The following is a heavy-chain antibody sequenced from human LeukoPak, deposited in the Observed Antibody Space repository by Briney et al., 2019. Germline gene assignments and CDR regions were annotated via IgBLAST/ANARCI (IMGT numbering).Heavy chain of an antibody. CDR1: GGSISSSSYY. CDR2: IYYSGST. J-gene: IGHJ6*03. D-gene: IGHD2-2*01. V-gene: IGHV4-39*07. Sequence: PSETLSLTCTVSGGSISSSSYYWGWIRQPPGKGLEWIGSIYYSGSTYYNPSLKSRVTISVDKSKTQFSLKLSSVTAADTAVYYCARDLRVVVPAASYYYYYMDVWGKGTTVTISS. CDR3: ARDLRVVVPAASYYYYYMDV.